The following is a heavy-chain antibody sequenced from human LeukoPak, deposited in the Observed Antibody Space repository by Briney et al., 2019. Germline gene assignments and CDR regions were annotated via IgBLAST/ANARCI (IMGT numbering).Heavy chain of an antibody. J-gene: IGHJ4*02. V-gene: IGHV3-21*01. CDR1: GFTFSSYS. CDR2: ISSSSSYI. Sequence: GGSLRLSYAASGFTFSSYSMNWVRQAPGKGLEWVSSISSSSSYIHYAGSVKGRFTISRDNAKNSLYLQMNSLRAEDTAVYYCARDPLVTIDYWGQGTLVTVSS. CDR3: ARDPLVTIDY. D-gene: IGHD4-23*01.